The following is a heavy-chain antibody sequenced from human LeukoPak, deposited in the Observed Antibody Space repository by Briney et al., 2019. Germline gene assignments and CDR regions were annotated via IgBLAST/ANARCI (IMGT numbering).Heavy chain of an antibody. Sequence: GGSLRLSCAASGFTVSSNYMSWVRQAPGKGLEWVSVIYSGGSTYYADSVKGRFTISRDNSKNTLYLQMNSLRAEDTAVYYCARSYPAMTGVFDYWGQGTLVTVSS. CDR3: ARSYPAMTGVFDY. CDR1: GFTVSSNY. V-gene: IGHV3-53*05. J-gene: IGHJ4*02. D-gene: IGHD2-2*01. CDR2: IYSGGST.